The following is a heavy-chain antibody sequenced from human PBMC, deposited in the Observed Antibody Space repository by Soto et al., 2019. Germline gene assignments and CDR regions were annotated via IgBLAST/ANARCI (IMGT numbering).Heavy chain of an antibody. D-gene: IGHD6-25*01. CDR3: AGRLRRITDYYGMDV. CDR2: IYHSGST. Sequence: QVQLQESGPGLVKPSGTLSLTCAVSGGSISSSNWWSWVRQPPGKGLEWIGEIYHSGSTNYNPSLKRRVTITVDKSKNQFFLKLSSGTGPDTDVYYCAGRLRRITDYYGMDVWGQGTTVTVSS. CDR1: GGSISSSNW. V-gene: IGHV4-4*02. J-gene: IGHJ6*02.